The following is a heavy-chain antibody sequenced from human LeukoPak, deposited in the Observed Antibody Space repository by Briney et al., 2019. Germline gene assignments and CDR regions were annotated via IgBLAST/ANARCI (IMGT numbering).Heavy chain of an antibody. CDR1: GYTFTNYA. J-gene: IGHJ4*02. CDR2: INAGNGNT. Sequence: GASVTVSCKASGYTFTNYAMHWVRQAPGQRLEWMGWINAGNGNTKYSPKFQGRVTITRDTSASTAYMELSSLRSEDTAVYYCARVPSTGRDFWSGYPFDYWGQGTLVIVSS. V-gene: IGHV1-3*01. CDR3: ARVPSTGRDFWSGYPFDY. D-gene: IGHD3-3*01.